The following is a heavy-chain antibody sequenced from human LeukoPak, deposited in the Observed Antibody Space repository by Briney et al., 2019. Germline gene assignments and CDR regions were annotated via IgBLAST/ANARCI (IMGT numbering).Heavy chain of an antibody. CDR3: VRTHSSGYYYFDS. CDR2: IDGDESAT. D-gene: IGHD3-22*01. Sequence: GGSLRLSCAASGFTFSSYWMHWVRQAPGKRLIWVSRIDGDESATYYGDSVKGRFTISRDNAKNTLYLQMNSLRVEDTAVYYCVRTHSSGYYYFDSWGQGTLVTVSS. CDR1: GFTFSSYW. J-gene: IGHJ4*02. V-gene: IGHV3-74*01.